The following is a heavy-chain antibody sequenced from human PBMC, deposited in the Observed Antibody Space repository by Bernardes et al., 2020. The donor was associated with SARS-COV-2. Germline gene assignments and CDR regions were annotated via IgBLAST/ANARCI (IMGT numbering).Heavy chain of an antibody. CDR2: IYYSGST. CDR1: GGSISSSSYY. J-gene: IGHJ3*01. CDR3: ARHEDCRGGSCYSGAFDL. V-gene: IGHV4-39*01. Sequence: SETLSLTCTVSGGSISSSSYYWGWLRQPPGKGLEWIGSIYYSGSTYYNPSLKSRVTISVDTSKNQFSLKVSSVTAADTAVYYCARHEDCRGGSCYSGAFDLWGQGTMVTVSS. D-gene: IGHD2-15*01.